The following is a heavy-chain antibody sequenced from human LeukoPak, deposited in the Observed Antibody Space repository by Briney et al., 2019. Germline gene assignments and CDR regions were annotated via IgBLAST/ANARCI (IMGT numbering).Heavy chain of an antibody. CDR2: LHTSGGT. Sequence: PSETLSLTCTVSGGSVSSYYWSWIRQPAGKGLEWIGRLHTSGGTNYNPSLKSRVTMSVDTSKNQFSLKLSSVTAADTAVYYCARGGYYAIFDYWGQGTLVTVSS. CDR3: ARGGYYAIFDY. D-gene: IGHD3-3*01. V-gene: IGHV4-4*07. J-gene: IGHJ4*02. CDR1: GGSVSSYY.